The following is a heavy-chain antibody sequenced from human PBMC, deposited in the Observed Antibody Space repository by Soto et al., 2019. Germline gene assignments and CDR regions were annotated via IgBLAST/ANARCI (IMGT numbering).Heavy chain of an antibody. D-gene: IGHD4-4*01. Sequence: QLQLQESGPGLVKPSETLSLTCTVSGGSISSSSYYWGWIRQPPGKGLEWIGSIYYSGSTYYNPSLKSRVTISVDTSKNQFSLKLSSVTAADTAVYYCARHAQPVDYSNYAIRKRGPFDYWGQGTLVTVSS. V-gene: IGHV4-39*01. J-gene: IGHJ4*02. CDR3: ARHAQPVDYSNYAIRKRGPFDY. CDR1: GGSISSSSYY. CDR2: IYYSGST.